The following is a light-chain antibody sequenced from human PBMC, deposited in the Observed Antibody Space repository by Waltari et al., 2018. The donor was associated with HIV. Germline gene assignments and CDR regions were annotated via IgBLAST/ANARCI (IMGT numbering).Light chain of an antibody. J-gene: IGLJ2*01. CDR2: TND. CDR1: TSNIGRNA. CDR3: ATWDDSLNALV. Sequence: QSVLTQPPSTSGTPGQRVTVSCSGSTSNIGRNAINWYQQVPGTAPKLLIHTNDQRPSGVPDRFAGSKSGTSASLAISGLQSEDEADYYCATWDDSLNALVFGGGTKLTV. V-gene: IGLV1-44*01.